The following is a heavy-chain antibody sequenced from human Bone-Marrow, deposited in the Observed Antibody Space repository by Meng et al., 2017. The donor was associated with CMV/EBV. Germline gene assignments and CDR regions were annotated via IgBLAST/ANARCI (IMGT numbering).Heavy chain of an antibody. D-gene: IGHD2-2*01. Sequence: GGSLRLSCAASGFTFSSYEMNWVRQAPGKGLEWVSYISSSGSTIYYADSVKGRFTISRDNAKNSLYLQMNSLRAEDTAVYYCAGKTDQLLYYYYGMDVWGQGTTVTVSS. CDR1: GFTFSSYE. V-gene: IGHV3-48*03. CDR2: ISSSGSTI. CDR3: AGKTDQLLYYYYGMDV. J-gene: IGHJ6*02.